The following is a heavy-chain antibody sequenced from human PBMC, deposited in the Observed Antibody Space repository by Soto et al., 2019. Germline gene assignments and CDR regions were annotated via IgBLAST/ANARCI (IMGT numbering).Heavy chain of an antibody. Sequence: SETLSLTCAVSGAYISSSNWWSWVRQPPGKGLEWIGEIYHSGSTNYNPSLKSRVTISVDKSRNQFSLKLSSVTAADTAVYYCARRWGEGRVDYWGQGTLVTVSS. CDR2: IYHSGST. V-gene: IGHV4-4*02. J-gene: IGHJ4*02. CDR1: GAYISSSNW. CDR3: ARRWGEGRVDY. D-gene: IGHD3-10*01.